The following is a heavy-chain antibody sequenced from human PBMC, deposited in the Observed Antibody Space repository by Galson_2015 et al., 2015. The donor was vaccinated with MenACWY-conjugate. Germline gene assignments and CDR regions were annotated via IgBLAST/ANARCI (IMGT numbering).Heavy chain of an antibody. Sequence: SLRLSCAASGFTLGDYAVSWFRQAPGKGLEWVSSINNRGSATYYVDSVKGRFTISRDNSKNTLFLQMNSLRAEDTALYYCAKPISSYYDFMTGDSWGQGTLVTVSS. D-gene: IGHD3-3*01. J-gene: IGHJ4*02. V-gene: IGHV3-23*01. CDR3: AKPISSYYDFMTGDS. CDR1: GFTLGDYA. CDR2: INNRGSAT.